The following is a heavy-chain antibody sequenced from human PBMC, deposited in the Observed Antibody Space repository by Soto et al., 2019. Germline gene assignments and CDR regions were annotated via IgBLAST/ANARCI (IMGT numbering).Heavy chain of an antibody. J-gene: IGHJ6*02. D-gene: IGHD3-9*01. CDR2: IIPIFGTA. Sequence: GASVKVSCRASGGTFSSYAISWVRQAPGQGLEWMGGIIPIFGTANYAQKSQGRVTITADESTSTAYMELSSLRSEDTAVYYCARCNDILTGYPGDYYYYGMDVWGQGTTVTVSS. CDR3: ARCNDILTGYPGDYYYYGMDV. V-gene: IGHV1-69*13. CDR1: GGTFSSYA.